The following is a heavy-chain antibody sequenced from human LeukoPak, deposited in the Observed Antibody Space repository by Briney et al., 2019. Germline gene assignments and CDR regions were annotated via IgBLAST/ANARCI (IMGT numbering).Heavy chain of an antibody. CDR1: GFTFSSYS. CDR2: ISGSGGST. J-gene: IGHJ4*02. V-gene: IGHV3-23*01. CDR3: AKDRQWLYDY. Sequence: GGSLRLSCAASGFTFSSYSMNWVRQAPGKGLEWVSAISGSGGSTYYADSVKGRFTISRDNSKNTLYLQMNSLRAEDTAVYYCAKDRQWLYDYWGQGTLVTVSS. D-gene: IGHD6-19*01.